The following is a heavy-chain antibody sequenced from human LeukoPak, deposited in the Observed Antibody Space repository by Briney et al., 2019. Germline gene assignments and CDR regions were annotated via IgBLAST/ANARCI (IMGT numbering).Heavy chain of an antibody. CDR3: ARASSGTYYTFDY. J-gene: IGHJ4*02. CDR2: INHSGST. D-gene: IGHD3-10*01. Sequence: SETLSLTCAVYGGPVSGYYWSWIRQPPGKGLEWIGEINHSGSTNYTPSLKSRVTMSVDTSKNQFSLRLSSVTAADTAVYYCARASSGTYYTFDYWGQGTLVTVSS. CDR1: GGPVSGYY. V-gene: IGHV4-34*01.